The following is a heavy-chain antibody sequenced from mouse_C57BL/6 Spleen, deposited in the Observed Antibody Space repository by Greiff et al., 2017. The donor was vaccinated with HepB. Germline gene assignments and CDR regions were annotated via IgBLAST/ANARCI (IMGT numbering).Heavy chain of an antibody. Sequence: EVMLVESGGGLVKPGGSLKLSCAASGFTFSDYGMHWVRQAPEKGLEWVAYISSGSSTIYYADTVKGRFTISRDNAKNTLFLQMTSLRSEDTAMYYCARPGDDGSFDYWGQGTTLTVSS. D-gene: IGHD2-3*01. CDR1: GFTFSDYG. J-gene: IGHJ2*01. CDR2: ISSGSSTI. CDR3: ARPGDDGSFDY. V-gene: IGHV5-17*01.